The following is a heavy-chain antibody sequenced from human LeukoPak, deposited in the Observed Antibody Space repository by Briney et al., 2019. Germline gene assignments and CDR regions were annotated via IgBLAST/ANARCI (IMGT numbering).Heavy chain of an antibody. D-gene: IGHD5-12*01. CDR1: GGSISSSSYY. CDR2: IYYSGST. J-gene: IGHJ4*02. V-gene: IGHV4-39*01. Sequence: SETLSLTCTVSGGSISSSSYYWGWIRQPPGKGLEWIGSIYYSGSTYYNPSLKSRVTISVDTSKNQFSLKLSSVTAADTAVYYCARLWGDIVATSCFDYWGQGTLVTVSS. CDR3: ARLWGDIVATSCFDY.